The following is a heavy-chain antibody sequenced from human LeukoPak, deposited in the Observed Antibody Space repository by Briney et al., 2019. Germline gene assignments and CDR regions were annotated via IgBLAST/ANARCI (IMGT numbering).Heavy chain of an antibody. CDR2: INSDGSST. CDR3: ARGFASSRHFDY. D-gene: IGHD6-13*01. V-gene: IGHV3-74*01. CDR1: GFTFSNYW. Sequence: PGGSLRLSCAASGFTFSNYWMHWVRQAPGKGLVWVSRINSDGSSTSYADSVKGRFTISRDNTKNTLYLQMNNLRAEDTAVYYCARGFASSRHFDYWGQGTLVTVSS. J-gene: IGHJ4*02.